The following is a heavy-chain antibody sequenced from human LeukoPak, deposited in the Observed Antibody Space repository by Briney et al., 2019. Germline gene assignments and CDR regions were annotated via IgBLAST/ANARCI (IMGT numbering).Heavy chain of an antibody. D-gene: IGHD2-2*01. Sequence: SETLSLTCTVSGGSLSSYYWNWIRQPPCKGLERMGYIYYSWSNNYNPSLKSRVTISVDTSKHQFSLKLSSVTAADTGAYYCAVGHVRSTSCVGMDAWGKGTTVTVSS. V-gene: IGHV4-59*01. J-gene: IGHJ6*04. CDR2: IYYSWSN. CDR3: AVGHVRSTSCVGMDA. CDR1: GGSLSSYY.